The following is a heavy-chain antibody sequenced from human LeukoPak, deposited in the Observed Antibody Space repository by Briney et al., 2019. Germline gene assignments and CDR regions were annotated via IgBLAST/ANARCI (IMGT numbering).Heavy chain of an antibody. Sequence: ASVKVSCKASGYTFIDYYIHWVRQAPGQGLEWMGWVNPNSGGTNSPQNFQGRVTMTRDTSTSTAYMELSRLRSDDTAVYYCARRDAFDIWGQGTMVTVSS. V-gene: IGHV1-2*02. CDR1: GYTFIDYY. CDR2: VNPNSGGT. CDR3: ARRDAFDI. J-gene: IGHJ3*02.